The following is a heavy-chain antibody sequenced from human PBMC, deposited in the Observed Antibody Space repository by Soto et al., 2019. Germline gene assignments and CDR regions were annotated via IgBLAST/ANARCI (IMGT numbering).Heavy chain of an antibody. CDR3: ARDGRYGSGSYLGLSYYYGMDV. CDR2: INPSGGST. D-gene: IGHD3-10*01. V-gene: IGHV1-46*01. Sequence: ASVKVSCKASGYTFTSYYMHWVRQAPGQGLEWMGIINPSGGSTSYAQKFQGRVTMTRDTSTSTVYMELSSLRSEDTAVYYCARDGRYGSGSYLGLSYYYGMDVWGQGTTVTVSS. J-gene: IGHJ6*02. CDR1: GYTFTSYY.